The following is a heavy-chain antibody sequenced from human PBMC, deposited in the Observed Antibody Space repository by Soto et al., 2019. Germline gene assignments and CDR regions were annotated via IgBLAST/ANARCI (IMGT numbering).Heavy chain of an antibody. CDR2: IWYDGSNK. Sequence: QVQLVESGGGVVQPGRSLRLSCAASGFTFSSYGMHWVRQAPGKGLEWVAVIWYDGSNKYYADSVKGRFTISRDNSKNTLYLQMNSLRAEDTAVYYCARDSEGEENHYYDSSGGFDYWGQGTLVTVSS. V-gene: IGHV3-33*01. J-gene: IGHJ4*02. CDR1: GFTFSSYG. CDR3: ARDSEGEENHYYDSSGGFDY. D-gene: IGHD3-22*01.